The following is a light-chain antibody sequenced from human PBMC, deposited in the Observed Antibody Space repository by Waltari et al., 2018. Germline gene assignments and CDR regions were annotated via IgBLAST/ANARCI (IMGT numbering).Light chain of an antibody. CDR2: DPS. CDR3: VLHSGGGHVA. J-gene: IGLJ2*01. V-gene: IGLV7-46*01. Sequence: QAVVTQEPSVTVSPGGTVTLICGSTTGAVTSGPYPYWFQQKPGQAPMTLIYDPSKKHSWPPARFSGSLLGGQAALTLSGAQPEDEADYYCVLHSGGGHVAFGGGTKLTVL. CDR1: TGAVTSGPY.